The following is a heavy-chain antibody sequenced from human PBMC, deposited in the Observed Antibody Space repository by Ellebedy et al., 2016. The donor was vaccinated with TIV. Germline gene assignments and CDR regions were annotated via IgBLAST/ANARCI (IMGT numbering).Heavy chain of an antibody. CDR3: AKSGAASGLSYWYFDL. CDR2: ISGSGGNT. J-gene: IGHJ2*01. V-gene: IGHV3-23*01. Sequence: PGGSLRLSCAASGFTFSSYAMSWVRQAPGKGLEWVSGISGSGGNTYYADSVKGRFTISRDNSKKTLSLQMNSLRAEDTAVYYCAKSGAASGLSYWYFDLWGRGTLVTVSS. CDR1: GFTFSSYA. D-gene: IGHD6-13*01.